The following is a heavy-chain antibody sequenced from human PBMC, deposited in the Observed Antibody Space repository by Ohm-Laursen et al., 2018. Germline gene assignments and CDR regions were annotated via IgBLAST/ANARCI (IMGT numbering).Heavy chain of an antibody. CDR2: IHYSGST. V-gene: IGHV4-59*08. CDR1: GDSISSYY. Sequence: GTLSLTCTVSGDSISSYYWSWIRQPPGKGLEWIGYIHYSGSTNYNPSLKSRVTISVDTSKNQFYLILSSVTAADTAVYYCASITTIIRGVIQFDYWGQGNLVTVSS. J-gene: IGHJ4*02. D-gene: IGHD3-10*01. CDR3: ASITTIIRGVIQFDY.